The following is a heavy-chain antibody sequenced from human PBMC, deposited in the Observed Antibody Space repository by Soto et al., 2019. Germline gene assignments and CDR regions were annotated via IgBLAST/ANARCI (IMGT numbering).Heavy chain of an antibody. D-gene: IGHD6-19*01. V-gene: IGHV3-30*18. CDR3: AKDLSSIAVAAFYFDY. J-gene: IGHJ4*02. CDR1: GFTFSSYG. CDR2: ISYDGSNK. Sequence: PGGSLRLSCAASGFTFSSYGMHWVRQAPGKGLEWVAVISYDGSNKYYADAVKGRFTISRDNSKNTLYLQMNSLRAEDTAVYYCAKDLSSIAVAAFYFDYWGQGTLVTVSS.